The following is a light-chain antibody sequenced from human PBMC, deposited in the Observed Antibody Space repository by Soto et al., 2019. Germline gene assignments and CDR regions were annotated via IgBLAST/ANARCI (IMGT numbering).Light chain of an antibody. CDR3: SSYTSRSTLEYV. Sequence: QSALTQPASVSGSPGQSITISCTGTSSDVGGYNYVSWYQQHPGKAPKLMIYEVSNRPSGVSNRFSGSKSCNTASLTISGLQAEDEADYSCSSYTSRSTLEYVFGSGTKLTVL. V-gene: IGLV2-14*01. J-gene: IGLJ1*01. CDR1: SSDVGGYNY. CDR2: EVS.